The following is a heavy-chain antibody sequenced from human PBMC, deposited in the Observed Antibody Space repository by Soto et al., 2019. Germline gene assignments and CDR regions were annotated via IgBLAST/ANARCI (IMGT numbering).Heavy chain of an antibody. J-gene: IGHJ4*02. V-gene: IGHV1-18*04. CDR3: AKDYYDSSGYPYFDY. D-gene: IGHD3-22*01. CDR1: GYTFTSYG. Sequence: ASVKVSCKASGYTFTSYGISWVRQAPGQGLEWMGWISAYNGNTNYAQKLQGRLTMTTDTLTKTAYMGLRRLRFDDTPVYDCAKDYYDSSGYPYFDYGSLGTVVAVSS. CDR2: ISAYNGNT.